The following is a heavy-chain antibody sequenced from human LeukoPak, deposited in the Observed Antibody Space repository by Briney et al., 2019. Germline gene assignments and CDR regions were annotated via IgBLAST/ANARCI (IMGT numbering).Heavy chain of an antibody. Sequence: SETLSLTCAVYGGSFSGYYWSWIRQPPGKGLEWIGEINHSGSTNYNPSLKSRVTISVDTSKNQFSLKLSSVTAADTAVYYCARDSGSGYYNYWGQGTLVTVSS. CDR1: GGSFSGYY. D-gene: IGHD5-12*01. CDR3: ARDSGSGYYNY. CDR2: INHSGST. J-gene: IGHJ4*02. V-gene: IGHV4-34*01.